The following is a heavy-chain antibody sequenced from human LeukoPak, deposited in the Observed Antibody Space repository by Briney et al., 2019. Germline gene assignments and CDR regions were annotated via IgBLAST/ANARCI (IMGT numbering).Heavy chain of an antibody. V-gene: IGHV1-46*01. CDR1: GYTFTSYY. CDR3: XRSLLGYCSSTSCYGHWFDP. J-gene: IGHJ5*02. D-gene: IGHD2-2*01. Sequence: GASVKVSCKASGYTFTSYYMHWVRQAPGQGLEWMGIINPSGGSTSYAQKFQGRVTMTRDTSTSTVYMELSSLRSEDTAVYYCXRSLLGYCSSTSCYGHWFDPWGQGTLVTVSS. CDR2: INPSGGST.